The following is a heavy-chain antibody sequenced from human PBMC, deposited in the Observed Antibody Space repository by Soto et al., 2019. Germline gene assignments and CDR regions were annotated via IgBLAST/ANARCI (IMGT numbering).Heavy chain of an antibody. CDR2: ISSDGTSR. V-gene: IGHV3-30*18. Sequence: QVHLVESGGGVVQPGRSLRLSCAASGFTFSSYGMPWVRQAPGKGLEWVAVISSDGTSRFYADSVKGRFTISRDNSKNTLYLQMNSLRAEDTAMYYCAKVRVKDYYYYAMDVWGQGTTVTVSS. D-gene: IGHD4-4*01. CDR3: AKVRVKDYYYYAMDV. J-gene: IGHJ6*02. CDR1: GFTFSSYG.